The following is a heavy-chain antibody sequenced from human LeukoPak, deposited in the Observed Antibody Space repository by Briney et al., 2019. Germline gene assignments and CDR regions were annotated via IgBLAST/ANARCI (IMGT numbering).Heavy chain of an antibody. D-gene: IGHD2-2*01. CDR3: AKGGVVPAAPFDY. CDR2: ISWNSGSI. Sequence: GGSLRLSCAASGFTFDDYAMHWVRQAPGKGLEWVSGISWNSGSIGYADSVKGRFTISRDNAKNSLYLQMNSLRAEDMALYYCAKGGVVPAAPFDYWGQGTLVTVSS. J-gene: IGHJ4*02. V-gene: IGHV3-9*03. CDR1: GFTFDDYA.